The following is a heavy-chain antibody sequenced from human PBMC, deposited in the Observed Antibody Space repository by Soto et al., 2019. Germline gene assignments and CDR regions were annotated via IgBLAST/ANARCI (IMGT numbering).Heavy chain of an antibody. V-gene: IGHV3-23*01. J-gene: IGHJ4*02. D-gene: IGHD3-10*01. CDR1: GFTFSSYA. Sequence: GGSLRLSCAASGFTFSSYAMSWVRQAPGKGLEWVSAISGSGGSTYYADSVKGRFTISRDNSKNTLYLQMNSLRAEDTAVYYCAKGPMVRGVIITPPGLFDYWGQGTLVTVSS. CDR3: AKGPMVRGVIITPPGLFDY. CDR2: ISGSGGST.